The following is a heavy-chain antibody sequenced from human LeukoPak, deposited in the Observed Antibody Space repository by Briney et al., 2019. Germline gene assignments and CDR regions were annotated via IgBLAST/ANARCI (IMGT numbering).Heavy chain of an antibody. Sequence: GGSLRLSCAASGFTFSSYSMTWVRQAPGKGLDWVANIKQDGSEKYYVDSVKGRFTISRDNAKNSLYLQMNSLRAEDTAVYYCARGVYRNLEYYYYMDVWGKGTTVTVSS. D-gene: IGHD1-14*01. V-gene: IGHV3-7*01. CDR3: ARGVYRNLEYYYYMDV. J-gene: IGHJ6*03. CDR1: GFTFSSYS. CDR2: IKQDGSEK.